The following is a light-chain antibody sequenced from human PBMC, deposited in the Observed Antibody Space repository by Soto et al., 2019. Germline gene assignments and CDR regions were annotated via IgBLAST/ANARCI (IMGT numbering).Light chain of an antibody. CDR3: RSYASSPTQV. V-gene: IGLV2-14*01. CDR2: EVS. CDR1: SSDVGGYKY. Sequence: QSALTQPASVSGSPGQSITISCTGTSSDVGGYKYVSWYQQHPGKAPKLMIYEVSNRPSGVSNRFSGSKSGNTASLTISGLQAEDEADYYCRSYASSPTQVFGGGTKLTVL. J-gene: IGLJ2*01.